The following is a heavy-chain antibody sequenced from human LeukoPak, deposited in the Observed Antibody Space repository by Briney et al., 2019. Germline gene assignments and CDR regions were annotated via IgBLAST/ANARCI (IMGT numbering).Heavy chain of an antibody. J-gene: IGHJ5*02. V-gene: IGHV3-21*01. Sequence: PGGSLRLSCAASGFTFSSYSMNWVRQAPGKGLEWVSSISSSSSYIYYADSVKGRFTISRDNAKNSLYLQMNSLRAEDTAVYYCARVQIGSGSYYNLLYNNWFDPWGQGTLVTVSS. CDR1: GFTFSSYS. D-gene: IGHD3-10*01. CDR3: ARVQIGSGSYYNLLYNNWFDP. CDR2: ISSSSSYI.